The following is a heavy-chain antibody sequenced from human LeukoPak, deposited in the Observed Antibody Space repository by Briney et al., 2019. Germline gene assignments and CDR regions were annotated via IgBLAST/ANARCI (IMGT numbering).Heavy chain of an antibody. CDR2: MNLNSGAT. CDR1: GYTFTTYD. J-gene: IGHJ4*02. D-gene: IGHD7-27*01. Sequence: ASVKVSCKASGYTFTTYDFNWVRQATGQGLEWMGWMNLNSGATGYAQKFQGRLTLTRDSSMSTAFMELGGLTSEDTAIYYCARNVPSTGDFDFWGQGTPVTVSS. V-gene: IGHV1-8*01. CDR3: ARNVPSTGDFDF.